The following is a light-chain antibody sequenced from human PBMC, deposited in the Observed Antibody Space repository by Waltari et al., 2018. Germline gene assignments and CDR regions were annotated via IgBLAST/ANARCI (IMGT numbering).Light chain of an antibody. Sequence: EIVMTQSPATLSVSPGDTATLSCRASQSVGSGLAWYQPKPGQAPRLLIYLTSTRATGIPARFSGSGFGTEFTLTISSLQSEDFAVYYCQQYNSWPPCVFGQGTKLEIK. V-gene: IGKV3-15*01. J-gene: IGKJ2*01. CDR2: LTS. CDR1: QSVGSG. CDR3: QQYNSWPPCV.